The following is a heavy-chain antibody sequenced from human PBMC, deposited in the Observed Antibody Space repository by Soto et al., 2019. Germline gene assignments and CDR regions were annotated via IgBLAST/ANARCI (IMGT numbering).Heavy chain of an antibody. Sequence: QLQLQESCPVLVKPSETLSLTCSVSGGSISSRTFCWSWILQPPGKGREWIGDMYYSGSSYSSPSLKSRVTLSVDTSKNQLSLKLNSVTAADTAVYYCARHPRDDYNYGGSGIFDYWGQGTLVTVSS. V-gene: IGHV4-39*01. CDR2: MYYSGSS. D-gene: IGHD4-4*01. J-gene: IGHJ4*02. CDR1: GGSISSRTFC. CDR3: ARHPRDDYNYGGSGIFDY.